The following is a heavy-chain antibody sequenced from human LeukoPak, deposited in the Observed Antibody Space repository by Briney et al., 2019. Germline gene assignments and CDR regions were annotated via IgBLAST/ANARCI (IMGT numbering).Heavy chain of an antibody. J-gene: IGHJ4*02. CDR3: ARGAWATRLGS. D-gene: IGHD2-15*01. CDR1: GESLNSYC. Sequence: SSETVSLTCAVYGESLNSYCWSWVRQPPGEGLEWIGEIYESGTTDYNPSLKSRVTISMVPSKQQFSLSLSSVTAADTAVYYCARGAWATRLGSWGLGTPVIVSS. CDR2: IYESGTT. V-gene: IGHV4-34*01.